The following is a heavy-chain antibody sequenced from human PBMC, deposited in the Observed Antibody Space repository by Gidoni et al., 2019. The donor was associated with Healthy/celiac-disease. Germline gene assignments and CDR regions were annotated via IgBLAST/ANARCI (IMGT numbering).Heavy chain of an antibody. D-gene: IGHD2-2*01. CDR2: IIPILGIA. V-gene: IGHV1-69*04. Sequence: QVQLVQSGAEVKKPGSAVKVSCKASGGTFSSYASSWVRQAPGQGLEWMGRIIPILGIANYAQKFQGRVTITADKSTSTAYMELSSLRSEDTAVYYCARYSCSSTSCYENYYYYGMDVWGQGTTVTVSS. CDR1: GGTFSSYA. CDR3: ARYSCSSTSCYENYYYYGMDV. J-gene: IGHJ6*02.